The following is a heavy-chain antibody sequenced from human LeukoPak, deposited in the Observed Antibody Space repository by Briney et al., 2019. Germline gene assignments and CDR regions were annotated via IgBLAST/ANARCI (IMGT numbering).Heavy chain of an antibody. V-gene: IGHV1-8*01. CDR3: ARDDVVAGYDY. CDR2: MNPHSGNT. D-gene: IGHD2-21*01. CDR1: GYTFTNYD. J-gene: IGHJ4*02. Sequence: ASVKVSCKASGYTFTNYDINWGRQAAGQGLEWVGGMNPHSGNTRFAQTFQGRVTMTRNTSRSTAYMELSSLRSDDTAVYYCARDDVVAGYDYWGQGTLVTVSS.